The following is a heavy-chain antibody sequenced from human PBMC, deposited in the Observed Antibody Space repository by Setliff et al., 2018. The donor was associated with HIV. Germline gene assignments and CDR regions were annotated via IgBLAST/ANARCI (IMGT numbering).Heavy chain of an antibody. J-gene: IGHJ4*02. CDR2: IREDGSEK. V-gene: IGHV3-7*01. Sequence: PGGSLRLSCAASGFTFSRSWMSWVRQAPGKRLEWVANIREDGSEKYYVDSMKGRLTISRDNAKNSLYLQMNSLRAEDTAVYYCARDTDYDSSGYYSHYFDYWGQGTLVTVSS. D-gene: IGHD3-22*01. CDR3: ARDTDYDSSGYYSHYFDY. CDR1: GFTFSRSW.